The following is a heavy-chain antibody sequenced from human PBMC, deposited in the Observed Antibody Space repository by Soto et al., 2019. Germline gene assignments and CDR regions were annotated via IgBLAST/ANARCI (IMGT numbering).Heavy chain of an antibody. D-gene: IGHD5-18*01. V-gene: IGHV3-23*01. Sequence: PGGSLRLSCAASGFTFSSYAMSWVRQAPGKGLEWVSAISGSGGSTYYADSVKGRFTISRDNSKNTLYLQMNSLRAEDTAVYYCANQLHLWLVEIDYWGQGTLVTVSS. CDR1: GFTFSSYA. CDR2: ISGSGGST. J-gene: IGHJ4*02. CDR3: ANQLHLWLVEIDY.